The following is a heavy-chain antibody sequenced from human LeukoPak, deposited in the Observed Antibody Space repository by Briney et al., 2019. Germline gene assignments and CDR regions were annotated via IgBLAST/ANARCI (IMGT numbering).Heavy chain of an antibody. V-gene: IGHV4-30-2*01. J-gene: IGHJ3*02. CDR2: IYHSGST. Sequence: SETLSLTCAVSGGSISSGGYSWSWIWQPPGKGLEWIGYIYHSGSTYYNPSLKSRVTISVDRSKNQFSLKLSSVTAADTAVYYCARTNGRAFDIWGQGTMVTVSS. CDR3: ARTNGRAFDI. D-gene: IGHD1-26*01. CDR1: GGSISSGGYS.